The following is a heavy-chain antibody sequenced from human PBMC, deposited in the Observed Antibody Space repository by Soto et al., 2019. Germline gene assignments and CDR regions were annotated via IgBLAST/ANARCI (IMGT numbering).Heavy chain of an antibody. CDR3: GREGYQQDPSPGDY. D-gene: IGHD2-15*01. Sequence: QVQLVQSGAEVKKPGSSVKVSCKASGGTFSSYAISWVRQAPGQGLEWMGGIIPIFGTANYAQKFQGRVTITADKSTSKAYMELSSLRSEDTAVYYCGREGYQQDPSPGDYWGQGTLVTVSS. CDR2: IIPIFGTA. J-gene: IGHJ4*02. V-gene: IGHV1-69*06. CDR1: GGTFSSYA.